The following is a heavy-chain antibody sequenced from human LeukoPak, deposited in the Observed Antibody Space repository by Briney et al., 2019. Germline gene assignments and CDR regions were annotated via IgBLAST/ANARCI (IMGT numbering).Heavy chain of an antibody. Sequence: GGSLSLSCAAWGFTFSRYAMRWVRQAPWKGRELESAISGSGGRNYDADSVKVRFTISRNNSKNTLYLQMNSLRAEDTAVYYFALGDTAMLSWGQGTLVTVSS. D-gene: IGHD5-18*01. J-gene: IGHJ5*02. CDR1: GFTFSRYA. V-gene: IGHV3-23*01. CDR2: ISGSGGRN. CDR3: ALGDTAMLS.